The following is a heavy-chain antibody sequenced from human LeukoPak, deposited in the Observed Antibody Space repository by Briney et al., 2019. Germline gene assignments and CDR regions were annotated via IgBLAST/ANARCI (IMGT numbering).Heavy chain of an antibody. D-gene: IGHD2-15*01. V-gene: IGHV3-23*01. J-gene: IGHJ6*02. Sequence: GGSLRLSCAASGFTFSSYAMSWVRHAPGKGLEWVSAIIGSSGSTYYADSVKGRFTISRDNSKNTLYLQMNSLRAEDTAVYYCAKGLGYCSGGSCYPGVYYYYYGMDVWGQGTTVTVSS. CDR2: IIGSSGST. CDR1: GFTFSSYA. CDR3: AKGLGYCSGGSCYPGVYYYYYGMDV.